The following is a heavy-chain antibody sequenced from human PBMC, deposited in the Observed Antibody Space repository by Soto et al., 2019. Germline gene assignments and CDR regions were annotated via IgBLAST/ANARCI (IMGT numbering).Heavy chain of an antibody. V-gene: IGHV4-34*01. J-gene: IGHJ4*02. CDR2: INHSGST. CDR3: ARGGYSGYDWYFDY. Sequence: SETLSLTCAVYGGSFSGYYWSWIRQPPGKGLEWIGEINHSGSTNYNPSLKSRVTISVDTSKNQFSLKLSSVTAADTAVYYCARGGYSGYDWYFDYWGQGTLVTVPS. CDR1: GGSFSGYY. D-gene: IGHD5-12*01.